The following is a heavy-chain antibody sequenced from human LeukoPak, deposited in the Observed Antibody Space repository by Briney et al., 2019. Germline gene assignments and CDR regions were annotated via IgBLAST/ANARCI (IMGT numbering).Heavy chain of an antibody. D-gene: IGHD1-26*01. CDR3: LLGWDY. CDR2: IASDGDT. J-gene: IGHJ4*02. CDR1: GFTFSTYA. V-gene: IGHV3-64*01. Sequence: PGGSLRLSCAASGFTFSTYAMHWVRQGPQKGLEIVSAIASDGDTFYAKAVRGRFTISRDNSKDTLFLQMGSLRTEDMGAYYCLLGWDYWGQGALVSVSS.